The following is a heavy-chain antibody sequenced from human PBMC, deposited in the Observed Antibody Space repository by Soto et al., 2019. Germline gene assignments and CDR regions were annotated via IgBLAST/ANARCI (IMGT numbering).Heavy chain of an antibody. CDR3: ARVSVGVAGEALWVGGMDV. J-gene: IGHJ6*02. Sequence: PGGSLRLSCAASGFSFKDYYMTWIRQAPGKGLEWVSCIGRNNNFTYYADSVRGRFTISRDNAKNSLYLQMNTLRVENTGMYYCARVSVGVAGEALWVGGMDVWGQGTTVTVSS. CDR2: IGRNNNFT. V-gene: IGHV3-11*03. CDR1: GFSFKDYY. D-gene: IGHD1-26*01.